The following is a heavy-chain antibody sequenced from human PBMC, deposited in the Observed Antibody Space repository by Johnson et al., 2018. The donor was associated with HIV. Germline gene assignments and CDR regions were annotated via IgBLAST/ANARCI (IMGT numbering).Heavy chain of an antibody. D-gene: IGHD6-19*01. J-gene: IGHJ3*02. V-gene: IGHV3-20*04. Sequence: VQLVEFGGGVVRPGGSLRLSCAASGFTFDDYGMTWVRQAPGKGLEWVSGIDWNGGSSGYADSVKGRFSISSDNGKNSLYLQMNSLRPEEAGLYYCAKDIASGYTNGGTLDIWGQGTMVTVSS. CDR1: GFTFDDYG. CDR2: IDWNGGSS. CDR3: AKDIASGYTNGGTLDI.